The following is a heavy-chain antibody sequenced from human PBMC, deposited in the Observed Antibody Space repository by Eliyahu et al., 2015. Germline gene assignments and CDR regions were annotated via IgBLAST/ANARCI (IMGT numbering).Heavy chain of an antibody. CDR2: ISSSGSTI. J-gene: IGHJ6*02. Sequence: QVQLVESGGGLVKPGGSLXLSCAASGFXFXXXXXXXIRQAPGKGLEWVSYISSSGSTIYYADSVKGRFTISRDNAKNSLYLQMNSLRAEDTAVYYCARDEYFWSGYIDYYYYGMDVWGQGTTVTVSS. CDR1: GFXFXXXX. D-gene: IGHD3-3*01. V-gene: IGHV3-11*01. CDR3: ARDEYFWSGYIDYYYYGMDV.